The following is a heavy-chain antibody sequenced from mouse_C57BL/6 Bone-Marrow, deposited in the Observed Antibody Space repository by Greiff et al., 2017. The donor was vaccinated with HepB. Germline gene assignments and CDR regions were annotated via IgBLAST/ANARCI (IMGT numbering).Heavy chain of an antibody. J-gene: IGHJ1*03. D-gene: IGHD1-1*02. CDR1: GYSITSGYY. CDR2: ISYDGSN. V-gene: IGHV3-6*01. Sequence: EVKLQESGPGLVKPSQSLSLTCSVTGYSITSGYYWNWIRQFPGNKLEWMGYISYDGSNNYNPSLKNRISITRDTSKNQFFLKLNSVTTEDTATYYCARDLWSWYFDVWGTGTTVTVSS. CDR3: ARDLWSWYFDV.